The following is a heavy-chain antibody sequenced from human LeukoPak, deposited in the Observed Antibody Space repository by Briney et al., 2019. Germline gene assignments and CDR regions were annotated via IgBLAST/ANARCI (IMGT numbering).Heavy chain of an antibody. Sequence: GASVKVSCKASGYTFTGYYMHWVRQAPGHVLEWMGSINPDTGDTKYAQKFQGRVTMTRDTSISTAYMDVTSLRSDDTAVYYCASRSNDFSDAFDIWGQGTMVTVSS. CDR2: INPDTGDT. CDR1: GYTFTGYY. J-gene: IGHJ3*02. D-gene: IGHD3/OR15-3a*01. CDR3: ASRSNDFSDAFDI. V-gene: IGHV1-2*02.